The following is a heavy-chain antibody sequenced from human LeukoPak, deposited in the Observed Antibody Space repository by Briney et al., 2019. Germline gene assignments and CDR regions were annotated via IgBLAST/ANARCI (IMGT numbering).Heavy chain of an antibody. CDR2: IYEGGSS. CDR1: GFIVNNKY. D-gene: IGHD6-25*01. V-gene: IGHV3-53*01. J-gene: IGHJ2*01. CDR3: ASYNQRLSNWFFDL. Sequence: GGSLRLSCAVSGFIVNNKYMTWVRQAPGKGLECVSVIYEGGSSDYADSVKGRFSVSRDDSKNTVYLQMNSLRAEDTALYYCASYNQRLSNWFFDLWGRGTLVTVSS.